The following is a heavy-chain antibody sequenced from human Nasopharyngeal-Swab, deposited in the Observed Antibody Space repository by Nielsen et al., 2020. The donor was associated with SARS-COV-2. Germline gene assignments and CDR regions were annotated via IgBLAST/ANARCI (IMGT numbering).Heavy chain of an antibody. CDR2: ISYDGSNK. CDR1: GFTFSSYG. CDR3: AKGMLQGMDY. V-gene: IGHV3-30*18. D-gene: IGHD2-8*01. Sequence: GESLKISCAGSGFTFSSYGMHWVRQAPGKGLEWVAVISYDGSNKYYADSVKGRFTISRDNSKNTLYLQMNSLRAEDTAVYYCAKGMLQGMDYWGQGTLVTVSS. J-gene: IGHJ4*02.